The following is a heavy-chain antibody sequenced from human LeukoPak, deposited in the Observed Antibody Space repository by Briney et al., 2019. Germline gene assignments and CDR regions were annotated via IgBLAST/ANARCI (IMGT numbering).Heavy chain of an antibody. J-gene: IGHJ4*02. Sequence: GASVKVSCKASGYTFTSYAMHWVRQAPGQRLEWMGWINAGNGNTKYSQKFQGRVTITRDTSASTAYMELSSLRSEDTAVYYCAREGYSGDDYPRPFDYCGQGTLVTVSS. CDR1: GYTFTSYA. CDR3: AREGYSGDDYPRPFDY. CDR2: INAGNGNT. V-gene: IGHV1-3*01. D-gene: IGHD5-12*01.